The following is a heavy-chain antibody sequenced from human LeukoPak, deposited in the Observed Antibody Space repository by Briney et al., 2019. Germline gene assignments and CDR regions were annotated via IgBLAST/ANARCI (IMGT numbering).Heavy chain of an antibody. Sequence: SQTLSLTCTVSGGSISSGGYYWSWIRQHPGKGLEWIGYIYYSGSTYYNPSLKSRVTISVDTSKNQFSLKLSSVTAADTAVYYCARGLEWLPNYFDYWGQGTLVTVSS. CDR2: IYYSGST. V-gene: IGHV4-31*03. J-gene: IGHJ4*02. D-gene: IGHD3-3*01. CDR1: GGSISSGGYY. CDR3: ARGLEWLPNYFDY.